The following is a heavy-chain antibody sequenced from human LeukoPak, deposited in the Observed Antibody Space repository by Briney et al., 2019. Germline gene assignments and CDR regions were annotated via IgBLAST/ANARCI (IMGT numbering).Heavy chain of an antibody. CDR3: ARRRPMDV. CDR1: GYSISSGYY. CDR2: IYHSGST. J-gene: IGHJ6*03. Sequence: PSETLSLTCTVSGYSISSGYYWGWIRQPPGKGLEWIGSIYHSGSTYYNPSLKSRVTISVDTSKNQFSLELSSVTAADTAVYYCARRRPMDVWGKGTTVTVSS. V-gene: IGHV4-38-2*02.